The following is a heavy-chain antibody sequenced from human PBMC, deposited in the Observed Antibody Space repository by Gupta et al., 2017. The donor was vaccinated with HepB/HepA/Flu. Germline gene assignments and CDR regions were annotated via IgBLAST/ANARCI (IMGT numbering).Heavy chain of an antibody. V-gene: IGHV1-69*01. D-gene: IGHD6-13*01. Sequence: QVQLVQSGAEVTRPGSSVKVSCKASGGTFSRLAISWVRQAPGQGLEWMGGIIPIFGTTKYIEKFQGRVTITADESTSTAYMELKGLRSEDTAVYYCASIAAAGYYYMDVWGNGTSVTLSS. J-gene: IGHJ6*03. CDR3: ASIAAAGYYYMDV. CDR2: IIPIFGTT. CDR1: GGTFSRLA.